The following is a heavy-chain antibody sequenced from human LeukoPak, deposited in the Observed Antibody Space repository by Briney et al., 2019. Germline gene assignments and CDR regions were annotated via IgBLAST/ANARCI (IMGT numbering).Heavy chain of an antibody. CDR3: AGHDCGDPQSAFDI. CDR1: GYSISSGYY. CDR2: IYHSGST. J-gene: IGHJ3*02. D-gene: IGHD4-17*01. Sequence: SETLSLTCAVSGYSISSGYYWGWIRQPPGKGLEWIGSIYHSGSTYYNPSLKSRVTISVDTSKNQLSLKLSSVTAADTAVYYCAGHDCGDPQSAFDIWGQGTMVTVSS. V-gene: IGHV4-38-2*01.